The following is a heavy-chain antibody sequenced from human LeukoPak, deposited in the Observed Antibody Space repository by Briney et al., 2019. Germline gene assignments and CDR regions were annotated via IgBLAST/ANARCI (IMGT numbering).Heavy chain of an antibody. Sequence: PVQPLDSPSILSTSGFTIYYADSVKGRFTISRDNAKNSLYLQMNSLRTEDTAVYYCARDLDRGGSYYYFDYWGQGTLVTVSS. CDR3: ARDLDRGGSYYYFDY. D-gene: IGHD1-26*01. CDR2: LSTSGFTI. V-gene: IGHV3-11*04. J-gene: IGHJ4*02.